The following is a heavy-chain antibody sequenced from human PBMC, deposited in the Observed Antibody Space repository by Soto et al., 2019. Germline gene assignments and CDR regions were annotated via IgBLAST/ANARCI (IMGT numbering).Heavy chain of an antibody. CDR1: GFTFSSYG. Sequence: PGGSLRLSCAASGFTFSSYGMHWVRQAPGKGLEWVAVISYDGSNKYYADSVKGRFTISRDNSKNTLYLQMNSLRAEDTAVYYCAKGRARYPLYGSGSYYNGRRFGYRFDPWGQGTLVTVSS. D-gene: IGHD3-10*01. CDR2: ISYDGSNK. V-gene: IGHV3-30*18. J-gene: IGHJ5*02. CDR3: AKGRARYPLYGSGSYYNGRRFGYRFDP.